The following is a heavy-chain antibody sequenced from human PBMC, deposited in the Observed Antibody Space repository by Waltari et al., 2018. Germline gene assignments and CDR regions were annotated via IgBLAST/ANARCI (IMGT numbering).Heavy chain of an antibody. V-gene: IGHV3-30*18. J-gene: IGHJ3*02. D-gene: IGHD3-22*01. CDR1: GFTFSSYG. Sequence: QVQLVESGGGVVQPGRSLRLSCAASGFTFSSYGMHWVRQAPGKGLEWVAVISYDGSNKYYADSVKGRFTISRDNSKNTLYLQMNSLRAEDTAVYYCAKDGNYYDSSGNRDAFDIWGQGTMVTVSS. CDR3: AKDGNYYDSSGNRDAFDI. CDR2: ISYDGSNK.